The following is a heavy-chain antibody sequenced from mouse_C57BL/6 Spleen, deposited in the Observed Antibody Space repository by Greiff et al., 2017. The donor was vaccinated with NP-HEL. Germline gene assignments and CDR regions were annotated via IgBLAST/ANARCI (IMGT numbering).Heavy chain of an antibody. CDR3: ARSDGYYAMDY. J-gene: IGHJ4*01. CDR2: IHPNSGST. D-gene: IGHD2-3*01. V-gene: IGHV1-64*01. Sequence: QVHVKQPGAELVKPGASVKLSCKASGYTFTSYWMHWVKQRPGQGLEWIGMIHPNSGSTNYNEKFKSKATLTVDKSSSTAYMQLSSLTSEDSAVYYCARSDGYYAMDYWGQGTSVTVSS. CDR1: GYTFTSYW.